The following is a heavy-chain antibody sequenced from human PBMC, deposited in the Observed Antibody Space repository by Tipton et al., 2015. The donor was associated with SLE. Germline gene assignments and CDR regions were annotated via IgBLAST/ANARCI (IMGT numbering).Heavy chain of an antibody. CDR2: ISGGGGTT. J-gene: IGHJ3*02. V-gene: IGHV3-23*01. Sequence: GSLRLSCEASGFSFKHYAISWVRQGPGKGLEWVSGISGGGGTTHYADSVKGRFSVSRDRSRNTVYLQMNSLRGEDTAMYYCAKVTLFCGGDCYERNVFDTWGQGTMVTVS. CDR1: GFSFKHYA. CDR3: AKVTLFCGGDCYERNVFDT. D-gene: IGHD2-21*01.